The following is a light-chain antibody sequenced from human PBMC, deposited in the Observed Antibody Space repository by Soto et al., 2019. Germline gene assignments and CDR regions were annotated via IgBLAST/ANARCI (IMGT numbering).Light chain of an antibody. V-gene: IGKV1-39*01. J-gene: IGKJ5*01. CDR3: QQTYSTPIT. Sequence: DIQMTQSPSSLSASVGDRVTITCRASQTISNTLNWYQQRPGKPPNRLIYASSTLQSGVPPRFSRGGSGTEFTLNISSLPPEDFATYYCQQTYSTPITFGQGTRLEIK. CDR1: QTISNT. CDR2: ASS.